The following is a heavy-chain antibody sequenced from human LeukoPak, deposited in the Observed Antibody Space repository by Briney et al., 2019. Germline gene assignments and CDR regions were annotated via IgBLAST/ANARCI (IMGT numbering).Heavy chain of an antibody. V-gene: IGHV1-69*04. CDR1: GGTFSSYA. D-gene: IGHD2-2*01. CDR2: IIPILGIA. J-gene: IGHJ4*02. Sequence: ASVKVSCKASGGTFSSYAISWVRQAPGQGLEWMGRIIPILGIANYAQKFQSRVTITADKYTSKAYMELSRLRSEDTAVYYCASDDRGVLAALDYWGQGTLVTVSS. CDR3: ASDDRGVLAALDY.